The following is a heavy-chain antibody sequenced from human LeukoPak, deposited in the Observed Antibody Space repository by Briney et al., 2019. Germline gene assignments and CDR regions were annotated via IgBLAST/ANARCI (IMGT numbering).Heavy chain of an antibody. CDR2: ISYDGSNK. V-gene: IGHV3-30*18. D-gene: IGHD5-18*01. Sequence: GGSLRLSCAASGFTFSDYGMHWVRQTPGKGLEWVAVISYDGSNKFHADSVKGRFTISRDNSKNTLYLQMNSLRAEDTALYYCAKEVDGYSYGYDYWGQGTLVTVSS. CDR3: AKEVDGYSYGYDY. J-gene: IGHJ4*02. CDR1: GFTFSDYG.